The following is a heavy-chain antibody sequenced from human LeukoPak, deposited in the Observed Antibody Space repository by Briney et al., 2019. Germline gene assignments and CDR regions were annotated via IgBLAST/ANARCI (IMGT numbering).Heavy chain of an antibody. CDR1: GGSSSGYY. CDR2: INHSGST. CDR3: ARTRGRIMITFGGVHFDY. D-gene: IGHD3-16*01. Sequence: SETLSLTCAVYGGSSSGYYWSWIRQPPGKGLEWIGEINHSGSTNYNPSLKSRVTISVDTSKNQFSLKLSSVTAADTAVYYCARTRGRIMITFGGVHFDYWGQGTLVTVSS. J-gene: IGHJ4*02. V-gene: IGHV4-34*01.